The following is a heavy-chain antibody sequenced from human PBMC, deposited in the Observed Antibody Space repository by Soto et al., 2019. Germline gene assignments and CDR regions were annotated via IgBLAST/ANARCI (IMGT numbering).Heavy chain of an antibody. J-gene: IGHJ5*02. CDR2: INHSGST. Sequence: KTSETLSLTCAVYVGSFSCYYWSWIRQPPGKGLEWIGEINHSGSTNYNPSLKSRVTISVDTSKNQFSLKLSSVTAADTAVYYCARARSDYGFFLGPWFDPWGQGTLVTVSS. V-gene: IGHV4-34*01. CDR3: ARARSDYGFFLGPWFDP. D-gene: IGHD3-10*01. CDR1: VGSFSCYY.